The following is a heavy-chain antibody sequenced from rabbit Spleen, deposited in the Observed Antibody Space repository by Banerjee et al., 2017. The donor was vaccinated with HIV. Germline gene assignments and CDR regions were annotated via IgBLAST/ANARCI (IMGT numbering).Heavy chain of an antibody. CDR1: GVSFSISSY. V-gene: IGHV1S40*01. D-gene: IGHD5-1*01. CDR2: INIVTGKD. CDR3: ARAGEGGDGYLNL. J-gene: IGHJ4*01. Sequence: QSLEESGGDLVKPGASLTLTCTASGVSFSISSYMCWVRQAPGKGLEWIACINIVTGKDVYATWAKGRFIMSRTSSTTVTLQMTSLTVADTATYFCARAGEGGDGYLNLWGPGTLVTVS.